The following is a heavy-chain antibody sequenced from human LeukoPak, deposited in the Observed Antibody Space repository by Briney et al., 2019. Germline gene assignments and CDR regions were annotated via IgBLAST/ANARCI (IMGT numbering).Heavy chain of an antibody. V-gene: IGHV3-30*04. Sequence: GGFLRLSCAASGFTFSSYAMSWVRQAPGKGLEWVAVISYDGSNKYYADSVKGRFTISRDNSKNTLYLQMNSLRAEDTAVYYCARDFMYNVNCAGCWGQGTLVTVSS. CDR1: GFTFSSYA. D-gene: IGHD1-14*01. J-gene: IGHJ4*02. CDR3: ARDFMYNVNCAGC. CDR2: ISYDGSNK.